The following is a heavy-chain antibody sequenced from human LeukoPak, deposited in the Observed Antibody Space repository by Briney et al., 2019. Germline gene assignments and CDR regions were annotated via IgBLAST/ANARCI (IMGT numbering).Heavy chain of an antibody. Sequence: SETLSLTCTVSGGSISSYYWSWIRQPAGKGLEWIGRIYTSGSTNYHPSLKSRVTMSVDTSKHQFSLKLSSVTAADTAVYYCARAWCDYGDYAWLDPWGQGTLVTVSS. CDR1: GGSISSYY. CDR2: IYTSGST. CDR3: ARAWCDYGDYAWLDP. V-gene: IGHV4-4*07. D-gene: IGHD4-17*01. J-gene: IGHJ5*02.